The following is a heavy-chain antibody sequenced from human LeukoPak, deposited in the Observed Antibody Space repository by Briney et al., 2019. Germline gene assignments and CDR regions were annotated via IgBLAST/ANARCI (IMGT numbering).Heavy chain of an antibody. CDR1: GFIFSSYS. V-gene: IGHV3-21*01. J-gene: IGHJ4*02. CDR3: ARDPGRIQLWPRGY. CDR2: IISSRSGSFI. Sequence: PGGSLRLSCAASGFIFSSYSMNWVRQAPGKGLEWVSSIISSRSGSFIYYADSVKGRFTISRDNAKNSLYLQMNSLRAEDTAVYYCARDPGRIQLWPRGYWGQGTLVTVS. D-gene: IGHD5-18*01.